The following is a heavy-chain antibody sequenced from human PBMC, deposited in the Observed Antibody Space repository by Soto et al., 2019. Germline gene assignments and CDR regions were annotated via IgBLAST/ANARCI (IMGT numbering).Heavy chain of an antibody. CDR2: IYYSGST. Sequence: QVQLQESGPGLVKPSQTLSLTCTVSGGSISSGGYYWSWIRQHPGKGLEWIGYIYYSGSTYYNPSLKSRFTISVDTSKNQFSLKLSSVTAADTAVYYCARRSSIVVVAFDIWGQGTMVTVSS. V-gene: IGHV4-31*03. D-gene: IGHD3-22*01. CDR1: GGSISSGGYY. J-gene: IGHJ3*02. CDR3: ARRSSIVVVAFDI.